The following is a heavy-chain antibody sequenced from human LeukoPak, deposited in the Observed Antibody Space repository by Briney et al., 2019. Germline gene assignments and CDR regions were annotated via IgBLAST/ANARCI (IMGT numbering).Heavy chain of an antibody. D-gene: IGHD2-2*01. CDR3: AKNHEHGRYAGFDF. Sequence: GGSLRLSCAASGFTFSGFVISWVRQAPGKGPQWVADISGSGGSTYYADSVKGRFSVSRDNSKNMVYLELNSLRAEDTAVYYCAKNHEHGRYAGFDFWAEGALVAVSS. V-gene: IGHV3-23*01. CDR2: ISGSGGST. J-gene: IGHJ3*01. CDR1: GFTFSGFV.